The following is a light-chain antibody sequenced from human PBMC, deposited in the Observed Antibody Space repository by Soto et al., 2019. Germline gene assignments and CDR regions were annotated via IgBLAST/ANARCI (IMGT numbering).Light chain of an antibody. CDR1: QSVSSY. Sequence: EIVLTQSPATLSLSPGERATLSCRASQSVSSYLAWYQQKPGQAPRLLIDDASNRATGIPARFSGSGSGTDFTLTISSLEPEEFAVYYCQQRSNWPPLTFGGGTKVEIK. V-gene: IGKV3-11*01. CDR2: DAS. CDR3: QQRSNWPPLT. J-gene: IGKJ4*01.